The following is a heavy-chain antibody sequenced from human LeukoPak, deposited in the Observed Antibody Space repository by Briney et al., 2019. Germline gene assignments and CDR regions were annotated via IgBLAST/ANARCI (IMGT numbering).Heavy chain of an antibody. Sequence: GASVNVSCKASGYTFTSYGISWVRQAPGQGLEWMGWISAYDGNTNYAQKLQGRVTMSTDTSTSTAYMELRSLRSDDTAVYYCARDRYGDYYGDYWGQGTLVTVSS. CDR1: GYTFTSYG. CDR2: ISAYDGNT. D-gene: IGHD4-17*01. J-gene: IGHJ4*02. V-gene: IGHV1-18*01. CDR3: ARDRYGDYYGDY.